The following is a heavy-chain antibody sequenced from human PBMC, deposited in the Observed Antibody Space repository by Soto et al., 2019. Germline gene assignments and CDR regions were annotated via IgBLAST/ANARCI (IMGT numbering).Heavy chain of an antibody. Sequence: EVQLVETGGGLIQPGGSLILSCAASGFTVSSKYMSWLRQAPGKGLEWVSIIYSDGNTYYADSVTGRFTISRDNSKNTLDHQINSLRAEDTAVYFCVRGRGNWVVTPCYLPFDSWGQGTRVSVSS. CDR3: VRGRGNWVVTPCYLPFDS. CDR2: IYSDGNT. CDR1: GFTVSSKY. J-gene: IGHJ4*02. V-gene: IGHV3-53*02. D-gene: IGHD2-2*01.